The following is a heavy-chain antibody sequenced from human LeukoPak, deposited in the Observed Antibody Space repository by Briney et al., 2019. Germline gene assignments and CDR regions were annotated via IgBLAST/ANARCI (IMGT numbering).Heavy chain of an antibody. D-gene: IGHD1-1*01. CDR1: GFTFSSYA. CDR3: ARSWRTGNYYYYMDV. CDR2: ISSNGGSS. Sequence: PGGSLRLSCAASGFTFSSYAMHWVRQAPGKGLEYVSAISSNGGSSYYANSVKGRFTISRDNSKNTLYLQMGSLRAEDMAVYYCARSWRTGNYYYYMDVWGKGTTVTISS. J-gene: IGHJ6*03. V-gene: IGHV3-64*01.